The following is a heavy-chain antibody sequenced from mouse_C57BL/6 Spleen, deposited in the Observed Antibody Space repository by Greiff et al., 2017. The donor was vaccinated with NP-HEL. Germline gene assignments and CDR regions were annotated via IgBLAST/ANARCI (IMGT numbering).Heavy chain of an antibody. CDR2: ISSGGDYI. Sequence: DVKLVESGEGLVKPGGSLKLSCAASGFTFSSYAMSWVRQTPEKRLEWVAYISSGGDYIYYADTVKGRFTISRDNARNTLYLQMSSLKSEDTAMYYCTRERVYGSSSYYYAMDYWGQGTSVTVSS. D-gene: IGHD1-1*01. CDR3: TRERVYGSSSYYYAMDY. V-gene: IGHV5-9-1*02. J-gene: IGHJ4*01. CDR1: GFTFSSYA.